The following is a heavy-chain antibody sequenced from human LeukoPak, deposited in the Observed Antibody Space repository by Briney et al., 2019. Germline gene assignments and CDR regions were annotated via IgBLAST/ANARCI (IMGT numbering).Heavy chain of an antibody. CDR2: ISGSGGST. D-gene: IGHD3-22*01. CDR3: AKEGPAGPSHYYDSSGRRDY. Sequence: GGSLRLSCAASGFTFSSYAMSWVRQAPGKGLEWVSAISGSGGSTYYADSVKGRFTISRDNSKNTLYLQMNSPRAEDTAVYYCAKEGPAGPSHYYDSSGRRDYWGQGTLVTVSS. V-gene: IGHV3-23*01. J-gene: IGHJ4*02. CDR1: GFTFSSYA.